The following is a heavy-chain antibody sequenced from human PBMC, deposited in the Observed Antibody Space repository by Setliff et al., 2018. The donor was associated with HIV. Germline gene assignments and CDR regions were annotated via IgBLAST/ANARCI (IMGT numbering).Heavy chain of an antibody. D-gene: IGHD3-22*01. CDR3: ARHPNDYDSSGYSLQGYFDY. CDR2: IYHSGST. J-gene: IGHJ4*02. Sequence: SETLSLTCAVSGYSISSGYHWGWIRQPPGKGLEWIGSIYHSGSTYYNPSLKSRVTISVDTSKNQFSLKLSSVTAADTAVYYCARHPNDYDSSGYSLQGYFDYWGQGTLVTGSS. V-gene: IGHV4-38-2*01. CDR1: GYSISSGYH.